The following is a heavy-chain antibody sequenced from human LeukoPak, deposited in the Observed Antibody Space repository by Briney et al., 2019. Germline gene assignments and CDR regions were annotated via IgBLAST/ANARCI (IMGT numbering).Heavy chain of an antibody. CDR1: GGSLSGYY. D-gene: IGHD2-15*01. J-gene: IGHJ3*02. CDR3: ARGKEDVVVPHVALLTFDI. Sequence: KASETLSLTCGVHGGSLSGYYWSWIRQSPGEGLEWIGEINHSGITNGAPSLKSRVTMSVDTSKNQFSLDLKSVTAADTAIYYCARGKEDVVVPHVALLTFDIWGQGTRVTVSP. V-gene: IGHV4-34*01. CDR2: INHSGIT.